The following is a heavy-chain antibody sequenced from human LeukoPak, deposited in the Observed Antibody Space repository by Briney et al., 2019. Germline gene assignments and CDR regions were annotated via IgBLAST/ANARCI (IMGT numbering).Heavy chain of an antibody. Sequence: GGSLRLSCAASGFTFDDYAMHWVRQAPGKGLEWVSGISWNSGSIGYADSVKGRFTISRDNAKNSLYLQMNSLRAEDTALYYYAKDGYWGQGTLVTVSS. CDR2: ISWNSGSI. J-gene: IGHJ4*02. CDR1: GFTFDDYA. V-gene: IGHV3-9*01. CDR3: AKDGY.